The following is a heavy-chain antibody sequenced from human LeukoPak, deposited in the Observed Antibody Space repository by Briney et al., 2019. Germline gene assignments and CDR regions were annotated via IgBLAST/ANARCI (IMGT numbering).Heavy chain of an antibody. J-gene: IGHJ3*02. V-gene: IGHV4-34*01. D-gene: IGHD3-22*01. CDR2: INHSAST. CDR3: AREVYYDSSGYYSRDAFDI. CDR1: GGSFSGYY. Sequence: SETLSLTCAVYGGSFSGYYWSWIRQPPGKGLEWIGEINHSASTNYNPSLKSRVTISVDTSKNQFSLKLSSVTAADTAVYYCAREVYYDSSGYYSRDAFDIWGQGTMVTVSS.